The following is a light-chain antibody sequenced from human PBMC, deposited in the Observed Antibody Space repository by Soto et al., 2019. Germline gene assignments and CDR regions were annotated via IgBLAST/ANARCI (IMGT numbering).Light chain of an antibody. Sequence: QSALTQPPSASGSPGQSVTISCTGTSSDVGGYNYVSWYQQHPGKAPKLMISEVSKRPSGVPDRFSGSKSGNTASLTVSGLQDEDEADYYCSSVAGNNNLVLGGGTKLTVL. J-gene: IGLJ2*01. CDR3: SSVAGNNNLV. V-gene: IGLV2-8*01. CDR1: SSDVGGYNY. CDR2: EVS.